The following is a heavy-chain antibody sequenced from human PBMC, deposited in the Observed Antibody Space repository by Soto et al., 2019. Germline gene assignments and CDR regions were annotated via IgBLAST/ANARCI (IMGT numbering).Heavy chain of an antibody. Sequence: EVRLLESGGGLVQPGGSLRLSCAASGFTFNNYAMNWVRQAPGKGLEWVSSIGTGGGTYHADTVKGRFTISRDNSKNTLYLQMNSLRPEDTAVYYCAKCWEREAGNWYLIFELWGQGTMVTVAS. J-gene: IGHJ3*01. CDR1: GFTFNNYA. CDR2: SIGTGGGT. V-gene: IGHV3-23*01. CDR3: AKCWEREAGNWYLIFEL. D-gene: IGHD6-13*01.